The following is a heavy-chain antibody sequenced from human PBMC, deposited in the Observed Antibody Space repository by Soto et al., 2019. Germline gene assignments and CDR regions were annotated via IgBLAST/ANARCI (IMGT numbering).Heavy chain of an antibody. CDR2: IYYSGST. V-gene: IGHV4-59*01. Sequence: PSETLSLTCTVSGGSISSYYWSWIRQPPGKGLEWIGYIYYSGSTNYNPSLKSRVTISVDTSKNQFSLKLSSVTAADTAVYYCARLPGDTTVTTSYYYYYGMDVWGQGTTVTVSS. CDR3: ARLPGDTTVTTSYYYYYGMDV. D-gene: IGHD4-4*01. J-gene: IGHJ6*02. CDR1: GGSISSYY.